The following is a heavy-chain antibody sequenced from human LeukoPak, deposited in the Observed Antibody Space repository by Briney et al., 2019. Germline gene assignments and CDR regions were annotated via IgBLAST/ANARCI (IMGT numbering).Heavy chain of an antibody. D-gene: IGHD5-18*01. J-gene: IGHJ4*02. CDR2: IYYSGST. CDR3: ARQGYSYDLDY. CDR1: GGSISSSSYY. Sequence: SETLSLTCTVSGGSISSSSYYWGWIRQPPGKGLEWIGSIYYSGSTYYNPSLKSRVTISVDTSKNQFSLKLSSVTAADTAVYYYARQGYSYDLDYWGQGTLVTVSS. V-gene: IGHV4-39*01.